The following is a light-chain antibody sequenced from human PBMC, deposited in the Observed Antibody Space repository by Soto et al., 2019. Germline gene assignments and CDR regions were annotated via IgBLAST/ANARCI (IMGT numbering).Light chain of an antibody. J-gene: IGKJ4*01. CDR2: AAS. CDR3: QQANSFPLT. V-gene: IGKV1-9*01. Sequence: DIQMTQSPSTLSGSVGDRVTITCRASQGINSYLAWYQQEPGKAPKLLIYAASTLQGGVPSRFSGSGSGTDFTLTISSLQPEDFATYYCQQANSFPLTFGRGTKVGIK. CDR1: QGINSY.